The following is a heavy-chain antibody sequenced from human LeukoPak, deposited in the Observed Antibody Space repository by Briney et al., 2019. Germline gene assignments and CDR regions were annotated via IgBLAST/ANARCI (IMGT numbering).Heavy chain of an antibody. V-gene: IGHV1-8*01. Sequence: GASVKVSCKASGYTFTSYDINWVRQATGQGLEWMGWMNPNSGNTGYAQKFQGRVAMTRNTSISTAYMELSSLRSDDTAIFYCARDVGEWEVKGFFDYWGQGTLVTVSS. CDR3: ARDVGEWEVKGFFDY. J-gene: IGHJ4*02. CDR2: MNPNSGNT. CDR1: GYTFTSYD. D-gene: IGHD1-26*01.